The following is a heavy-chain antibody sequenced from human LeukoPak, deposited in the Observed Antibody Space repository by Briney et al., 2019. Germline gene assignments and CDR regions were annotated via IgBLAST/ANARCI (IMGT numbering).Heavy chain of an antibody. V-gene: IGHV1-69*13. J-gene: IGHJ4*02. CDR3: ARVRPSQMTTVGGELDY. D-gene: IGHD4-11*01. CDR2: IIPIFGTA. CDR1: GEDLNNYL. Sequence: SVKVSCKSSGEDLNNYLITWVRQAPGQGLEWMGGIIPIFGTANYAQKFQGRVTITADESTSTAYMELSSLRSEDTAVYYCARVRPSQMTTVGGELDYWGQGTLVTVSS.